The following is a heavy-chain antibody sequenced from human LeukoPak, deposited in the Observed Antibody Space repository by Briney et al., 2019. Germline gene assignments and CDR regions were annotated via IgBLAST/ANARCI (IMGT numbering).Heavy chain of an antibody. CDR3: ARDRVSYFDY. Sequence: PGGSLRLSCAASGFTFSAYSMNWVRQAPGKGLEWVSYISSSSTTIYYADSVRGRFTISRDNAKNSLYLQMNSLRAEDTAVYYCARDRVSYFDYWGQGTLVTVSS. D-gene: IGHD5/OR15-5a*01. J-gene: IGHJ4*02. V-gene: IGHV3-48*01. CDR2: ISSSSTTI. CDR1: GFTFSAYS.